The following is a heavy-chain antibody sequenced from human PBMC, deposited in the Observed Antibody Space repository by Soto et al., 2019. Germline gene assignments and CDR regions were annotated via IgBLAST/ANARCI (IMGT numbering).Heavy chain of an antibody. V-gene: IGHV3-30-3*01. D-gene: IGHD3-3*01. Sequence: QVQLVESGGGVVQPGRSLRLSCAASGFTFSSYAMHWVRQAPGKGLEWVAVISYDGSNKYYADSVKGRFTISRDNSKNKLYLQMNGLRAEDTAVYYCARALNSYDFWSGYHWSGRLEYGMDVWGQGTTVTVSS. J-gene: IGHJ6*02. CDR2: ISYDGSNK. CDR3: ARALNSYDFWSGYHWSGRLEYGMDV. CDR1: GFTFSSYA.